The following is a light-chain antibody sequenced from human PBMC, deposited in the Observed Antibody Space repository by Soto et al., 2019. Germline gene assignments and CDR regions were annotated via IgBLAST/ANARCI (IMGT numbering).Light chain of an antibody. J-gene: IGLJ1*01. CDR3: SSHTSVNTRV. CDR1: SSDVGSYDY. Sequence: QSVVTQPASVSGSPGQSIAISCTGTSSDVGSYDYVSWYQQHPDKAPKLMIYEVTRRPSGVSNRFSGSKSGNTASLTISGLQAEDEADYYCSSHTSVNTRVFGTGPRSPS. V-gene: IGLV2-14*01. CDR2: EVT.